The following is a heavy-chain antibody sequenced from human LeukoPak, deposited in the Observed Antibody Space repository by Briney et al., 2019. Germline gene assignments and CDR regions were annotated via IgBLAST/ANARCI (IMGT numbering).Heavy chain of an antibody. Sequence: KPSETLSLTCTVSGYSISSGSFWGWIRQPPGKGLEWIGSIYRSGTTYFNPSLKRRLTMSVDTYTNQFSLKLNSVAVADTAVYDCARVVIVVVPAPKNWFDPWGQGTLVTVSS. CDR3: ARVVIVVVPAPKNWFDP. J-gene: IGHJ5*02. CDR1: GYSISSGSF. D-gene: IGHD2-2*03. CDR2: IYRSGTT. V-gene: IGHV4-38-2*02.